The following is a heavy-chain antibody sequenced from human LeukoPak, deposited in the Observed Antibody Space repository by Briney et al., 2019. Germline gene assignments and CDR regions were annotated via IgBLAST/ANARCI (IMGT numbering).Heavy chain of an antibody. J-gene: IGHJ4*02. Sequence: GGSLRLSCAASGLTFRSYSMNWVRQAPGKGLEWVSAIDPSSTYIYYADSVKGRFTISRDNAENSLYLQMNSLRVEDTAVYYCARAPTVLVGYCSSSSCQADYWGQGTLVTVSS. D-gene: IGHD2-2*01. CDR3: ARAPTVLVGYCSSSSCQADY. V-gene: IGHV3-21*01. CDR1: GLTFRSYS. CDR2: IDPSSTYI.